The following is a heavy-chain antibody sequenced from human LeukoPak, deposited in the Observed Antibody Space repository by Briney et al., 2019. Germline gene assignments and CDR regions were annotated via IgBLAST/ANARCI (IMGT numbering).Heavy chain of an antibody. CDR1: GYSFTSYW. CDR3: ARHPGGYDSIRSLDY. Sequence: PGESLKISCKGSGYSFTSYWITWVRQMPGKGLEWMGIIYPGDSDTRYSPSFQGQVTISADKSISTAYLQWSSLRASDTAMYYCARHPGGYDSIRSLDYWGQGTLVTVSS. V-gene: IGHV5-51*01. D-gene: IGHD5-12*01. CDR2: IYPGDSDT. J-gene: IGHJ4*02.